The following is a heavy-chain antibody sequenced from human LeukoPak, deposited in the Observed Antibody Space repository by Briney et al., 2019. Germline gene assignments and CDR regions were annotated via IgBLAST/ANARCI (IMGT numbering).Heavy chain of an antibody. J-gene: IGHJ5*02. V-gene: IGHV1-2*02. Sequence: ASVKVSCKASGYTFTGYYMHWVRQAPGQGLEWMGWINPNSGGTNYAQKFQGRVTMTRDTSISTAYMELSRLRSDDTAVYYCARDHYEHEYSSGWYPPYAPWGQGTLVTVSS. CDR1: GYTFTGYY. CDR2: INPNSGGT. CDR3: ARDHYEHEYSSGWYPPYAP. D-gene: IGHD6-19*01.